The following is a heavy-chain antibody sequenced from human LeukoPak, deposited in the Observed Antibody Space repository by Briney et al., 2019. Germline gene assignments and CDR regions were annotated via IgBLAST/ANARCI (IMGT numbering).Heavy chain of an antibody. J-gene: IGHJ4*02. CDR1: GFTFSSYW. D-gene: IGHD1-26*01. Sequence: PGGSLRLSCAASGFTFSSYWMSWVRQAPGKGLEWVANIKQDGSEKYYVDSVKGRFTISRDNAKNSLYLQMNSLRAEDTAVYYCSGTVSGSSDFDYWGQGTLVTVSS. CDR3: SGTVSGSSDFDY. CDR2: IKQDGSEK. V-gene: IGHV3-7*01.